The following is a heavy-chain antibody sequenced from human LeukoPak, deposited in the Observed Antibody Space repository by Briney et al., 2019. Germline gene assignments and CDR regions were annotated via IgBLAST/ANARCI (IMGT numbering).Heavy chain of an antibody. CDR1: VYTFNTYV. J-gene: IGHJ5*02. Sequence: GAAVHDSCKSSVYTFNTYVISWVGQARGQRPDGMGLITTDNGNTKYAQKCQGRVTMTTGTSTSTAYIELSSLRSDDTTVYYCARKGCTDGCYRFDPWGQGTLVTVSS. CDR3: ARKGCTDGCYRFDP. V-gene: IGHV1-18*01. CDR2: ITTDNGNT. D-gene: IGHD2-2*01.